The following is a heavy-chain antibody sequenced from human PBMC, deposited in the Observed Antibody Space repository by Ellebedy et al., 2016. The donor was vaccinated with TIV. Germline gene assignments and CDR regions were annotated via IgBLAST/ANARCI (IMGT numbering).Heavy chain of an antibody. CDR1: GGSISSGGYY. Sequence: SETLSLTXTVSGGSISSGGYYWSWIRQHPGKGLEWIGYIYYSGSTYYNPSLKSRVTISVDTSKNQFSLKLSSVTAADTAVYYCARLERITMIGGGGFDPWGQGTLVTVSS. CDR3: ARLERITMIGGGGFDP. V-gene: IGHV4-31*03. J-gene: IGHJ5*02. D-gene: IGHD3-22*01. CDR2: IYYSGST.